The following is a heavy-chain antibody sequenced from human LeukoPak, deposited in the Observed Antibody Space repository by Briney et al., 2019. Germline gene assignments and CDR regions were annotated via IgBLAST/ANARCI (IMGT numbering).Heavy chain of an antibody. V-gene: IGHV4-59*01. CDR2: IYYSGST. CDR3: ATKSPYYDYVWGSYRY. Sequence: SETLSLTCTVSGGSITNYYWSWIRQPPGKGLEWIGYIYYSGSTNYNPSLKSRVTISVDTSKNQFSLKLSSVTAADTAVYYCATKSPYYDYVWGSYRYWGQGTLVTVSS. D-gene: IGHD3-16*02. J-gene: IGHJ4*02. CDR1: GGSITNYY.